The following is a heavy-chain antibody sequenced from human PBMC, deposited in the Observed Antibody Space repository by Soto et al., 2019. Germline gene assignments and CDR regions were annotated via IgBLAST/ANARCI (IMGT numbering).Heavy chain of an antibody. CDR2: IRNSGNII. Sequence: DVQLVESGGGVVQPGGSLRLSCAASGFIFRNYHMNWVRQALGKGLEWVSYIRNSGNIIYYADSVKGRFTISRDNAKDSLYLQMNSLRDEDTAVYYCTRQNIEHSSGWYPWGQGTLVTVSS. V-gene: IGHV3-48*02. D-gene: IGHD6-13*01. CDR3: TRQNIEHSSGWYP. J-gene: IGHJ5*02. CDR1: GFIFRNYH.